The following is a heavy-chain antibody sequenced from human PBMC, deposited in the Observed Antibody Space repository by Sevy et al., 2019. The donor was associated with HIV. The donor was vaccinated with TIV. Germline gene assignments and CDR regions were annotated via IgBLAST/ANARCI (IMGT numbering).Heavy chain of an antibody. CDR1: GFTFNNFP. CDR3: VRERARSVTFDI. D-gene: IGHD1-26*01. Sequence: GGSMRLSCEASGFTFNNFPIHWVRQAPGKGLEWVAVVSFDGGSKFYADSVKGRFTVSRDNSKNTVYLQLNSLRAEDTAVFYCVRERARSVTFDIWGQGTLVTVSS. CDR2: VSFDGGSK. J-gene: IGHJ3*02. V-gene: IGHV3-30-3*01.